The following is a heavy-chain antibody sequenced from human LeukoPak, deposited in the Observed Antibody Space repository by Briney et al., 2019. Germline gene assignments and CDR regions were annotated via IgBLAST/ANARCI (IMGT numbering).Heavy chain of an antibody. CDR1: GFTFSTYA. D-gene: IGHD3-3*01. Sequence: AGGSLILSCAASGFTFSTYAMSWVRQAPGKGLEWVSSISGSGGSTYYADSVKGRFTISRDNSKHTLCLQMNSLRAEDTAVYCCVGSDDFWRGSGYWGQGTLVTVSS. CDR3: VGSDDFWRGSGY. CDR2: ISGSGGST. J-gene: IGHJ4*02. V-gene: IGHV3-23*01.